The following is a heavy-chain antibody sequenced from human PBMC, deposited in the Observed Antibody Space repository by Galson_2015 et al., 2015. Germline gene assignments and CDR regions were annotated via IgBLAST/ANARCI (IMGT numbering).Heavy chain of an antibody. J-gene: IGHJ4*02. CDR1: GYKIDDYW. CDR3: ARPGTSYSDSSGLYDYFDS. Sequence: QSGAEVTKPGESLQISCVASGYKIDDYWIVWVRQMPGRGLEWMGIIYPGDSDTRDSPSFQVKVTFSVDKSAKTAYLQWSSLKAPDSATYYCARPGTSYSDSSGLYDYFDSWGQGTLVTVSS. V-gene: IGHV5-51*01. CDR2: IYPGDSDT. D-gene: IGHD3-22*01.